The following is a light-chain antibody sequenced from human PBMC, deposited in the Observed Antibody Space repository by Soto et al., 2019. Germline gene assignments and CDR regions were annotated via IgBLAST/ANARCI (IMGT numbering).Light chain of an antibody. CDR1: SSDVGGYNS. CDR2: EVS. J-gene: IGLJ2*01. CDR3: SSFTTSSTWV. V-gene: IGLV2-14*01. Sequence: QSALTQVASVSGSPGQSITISCTGTSSDVGGYNSVSWFQHQLGKAPKLIIFEVSNRPSGVSNRFSGYKSGNTASLTISGLQAEDEADYYCSSFTTSSTWVFGGGTKLTVL.